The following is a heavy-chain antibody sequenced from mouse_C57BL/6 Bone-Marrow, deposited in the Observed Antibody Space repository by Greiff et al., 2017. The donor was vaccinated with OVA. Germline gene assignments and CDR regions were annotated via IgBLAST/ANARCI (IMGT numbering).Heavy chain of an antibody. CDR1: GFNIKNTY. Sequence: DVQLVESVAELVRPGASVKLSCTASGFNIKNTYMHWVKQRPEQGLEWIGRIDPANGNTKYAPKFQGKATITADTSSNTAYLQLSSLTSEDTAIYDCARWSNYVRYYFDYWGQGTTLTVSS. CDR3: ARWSNYVRYYFDY. J-gene: IGHJ2*01. D-gene: IGHD2-5*01. CDR2: IDPANGNT. V-gene: IGHV14-3*01.